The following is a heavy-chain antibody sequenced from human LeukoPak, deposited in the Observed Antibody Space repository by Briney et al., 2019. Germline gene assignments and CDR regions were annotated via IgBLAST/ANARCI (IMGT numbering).Heavy chain of an antibody. CDR2: IYHSGST. V-gene: IGHV4-30-2*01. CDR1: GGSISSGGYY. CDR3: ARHLNYYYYYYMDV. J-gene: IGHJ6*03. Sequence: TLSLTCTVSGGSISSGGYYWSWIRQPPGKGLEWIGYIYHSGSTYYNPSLKSRVTISVDRSKNQFSLNLTSVTAADTAVYYCARHLNYYYYYYMDVWGTGTTVTVSS.